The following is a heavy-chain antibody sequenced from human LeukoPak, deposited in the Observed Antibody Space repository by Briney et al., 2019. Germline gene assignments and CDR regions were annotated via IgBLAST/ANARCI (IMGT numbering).Heavy chain of an antibody. CDR1: GYTFTSYD. V-gene: IGHV1-8*01. D-gene: IGHD3-22*01. J-gene: IGHJ4*02. CDR2: MNPNSGNT. Sequence: ASVKVSCKASGYTFTSYDINWVRQATGQGLEWMGWMNPNSGNTGYAQKFQGRVTMTRNTSISTAYMELSSLRSEDTAVYYCARGTVKWSSGYFLYFSDWGQGTLVTVSS. CDR3: ARGTVKWSSGYFLYFSD.